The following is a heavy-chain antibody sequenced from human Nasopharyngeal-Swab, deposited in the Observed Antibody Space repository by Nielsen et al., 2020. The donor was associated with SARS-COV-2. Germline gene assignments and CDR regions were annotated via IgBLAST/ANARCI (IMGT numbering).Heavy chain of an antibody. J-gene: IGHJ6*02. Sequence: SETLSLTCAVSGGSISSGGYSWSWIRQPPGKGLEYIGTIYYSGKAYYNPSLKSRVTISVDTSKDQFSLKLTSVTAADTAVYYCARQQATRVYYGLDVWGQGTTVTVSS. CDR1: GGSISSGGYS. CDR2: IYYSGKA. V-gene: IGHV4-39*01. CDR3: ARQQATRVYYGLDV. D-gene: IGHD2-2*01.